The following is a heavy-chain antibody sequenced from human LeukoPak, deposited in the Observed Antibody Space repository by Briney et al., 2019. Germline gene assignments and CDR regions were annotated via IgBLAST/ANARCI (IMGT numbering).Heavy chain of an antibody. CDR3: AKSFIGGSYAHYFDY. CDR1: GFTVSSNY. J-gene: IGHJ4*02. Sequence: PGGSLRLSCAASGFTVSSNYMSWVRQAPGKGLEWDSVIYSGGSTYYADSVKGRFTISRDNSKNTLYLQMNSLRAEDTAVYYCAKSFIGGSYAHYFDYWGQGTLVTVSS. D-gene: IGHD1-26*01. CDR2: IYSGGST. V-gene: IGHV3-53*01.